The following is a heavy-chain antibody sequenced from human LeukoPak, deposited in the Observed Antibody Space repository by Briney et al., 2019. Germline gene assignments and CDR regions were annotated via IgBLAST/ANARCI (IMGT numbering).Heavy chain of an antibody. V-gene: IGHV4-59*01. CDR1: GGSISSYY. D-gene: IGHD3-9*01. CDR2: IYYSGST. CDR3: AREVKDILAGYLRWFDP. J-gene: IGHJ5*02. Sequence: SETLSLTCTVSGGSISSYYWSWIRQPPGKGLEWIGYIYYSGSTNYNPSLKSRVTISVDTSKNQFSLKLSSVTAADTAVYYCAREVKDILAGYLRWFDPWGQGTLVTVSS.